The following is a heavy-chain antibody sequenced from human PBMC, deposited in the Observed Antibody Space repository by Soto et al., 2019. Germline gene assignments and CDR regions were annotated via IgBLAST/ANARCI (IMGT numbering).Heavy chain of an antibody. Sequence: GKLLEWLVYVYYSVTTYYHPSLKSRVTISVDTSKNQFSLKLSSVTAVDTAVYYCASPGPSFYASGVAYWGQGTLVTV. CDR3: ASPGPSFYASGVAY. J-gene: IGHJ4*02. D-gene: IGHD2-2*01. V-gene: IGHV4-31*02. CDR2: VYYSVTT.